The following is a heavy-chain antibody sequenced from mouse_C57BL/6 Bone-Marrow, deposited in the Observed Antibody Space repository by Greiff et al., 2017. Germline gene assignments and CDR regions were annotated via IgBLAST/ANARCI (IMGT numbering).Heavy chain of an antibody. CDR1: GYTFTSYW. CDR2: IDPSDSYT. CDR3: ARDVETDFDY. J-gene: IGHJ2*01. V-gene: IGHV1-50*01. Sequence: VQLQQSGAELVKPGASVKLSCKASGYTFTSYWMQWVKQRPGQGLEWIGEIDPSDSYTNYNQKFKGKATLTVDTSSSTAYMQLSSLTSEDSAVYYCARDVETDFDYWGQGTTLTVSS.